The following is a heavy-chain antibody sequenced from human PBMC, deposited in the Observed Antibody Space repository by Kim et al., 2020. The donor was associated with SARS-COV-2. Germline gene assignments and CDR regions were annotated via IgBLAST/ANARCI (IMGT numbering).Heavy chain of an antibody. CDR1: GYTLTELS. Sequence: ASVKVSCKVSGYTLTELSMHWVRQAPGKGLEWMGGFDPEDGETIYAQKFQGRVTMTEDTSTDTAYMELSSLRSEDTAVYYCATSTEHPLAGTGWFDPWGQGTLVTVSS. CDR3: ATSTEHPLAGTGWFDP. J-gene: IGHJ5*02. D-gene: IGHD6-19*01. V-gene: IGHV1-24*01. CDR2: FDPEDGET.